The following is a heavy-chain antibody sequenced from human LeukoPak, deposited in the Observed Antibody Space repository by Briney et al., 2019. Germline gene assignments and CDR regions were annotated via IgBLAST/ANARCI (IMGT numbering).Heavy chain of an antibody. CDR3: SCSSTSRADFDY. Sequence: KDGESLQISCKGSGYMFTSYWIGWVRQLPGKGLEWMGIIYPGDSDTRYSPSFQGQVTISADKSISTAYLQWSSLKASDTAMYYCSCSSTSRADFDYWGQGTLVTVSS. CDR1: GYMFTSYW. D-gene: IGHD2-2*01. CDR2: IYPGDSDT. V-gene: IGHV5-51*01. J-gene: IGHJ4*02.